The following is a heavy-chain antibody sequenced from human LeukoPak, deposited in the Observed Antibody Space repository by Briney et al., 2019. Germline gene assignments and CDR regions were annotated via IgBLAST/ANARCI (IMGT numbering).Heavy chain of an antibody. CDR1: GYTFTGYF. J-gene: IGHJ3*02. Sequence: ASVKVSCKASGYTFTGYFMHWVRQAPGQGLEWMGWINPNSGGTNYAQKFQGRVTMTRDTSISTAYMELSRLTSDDTAVYYCARDILTVDAFDIWGQGTMVTVSS. CDR3: ARDILTVDAFDI. D-gene: IGHD7-27*01. CDR2: INPNSGGT. V-gene: IGHV1-2*02.